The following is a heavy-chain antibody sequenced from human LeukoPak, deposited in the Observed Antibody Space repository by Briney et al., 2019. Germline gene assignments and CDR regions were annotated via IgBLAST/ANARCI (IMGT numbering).Heavy chain of an antibody. CDR3: ARLRGVYEPFDY. Sequence: GASVKVSCKASGYTFTDYYMYWVRQAPGQGLEWMGWIHPNSGSTNYAQKFQGRVAMTRDTSISTAYMELSSLRSDDTAVYYCARLRGVYEPFDYWGQGTLVTVSS. V-gene: IGHV1-2*02. D-gene: IGHD5/OR15-5a*01. J-gene: IGHJ4*02. CDR2: IHPNSGST. CDR1: GYTFTDYY.